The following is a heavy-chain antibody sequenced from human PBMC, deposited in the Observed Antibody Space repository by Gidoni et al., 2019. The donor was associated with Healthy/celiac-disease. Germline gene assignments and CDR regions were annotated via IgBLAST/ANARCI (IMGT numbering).Heavy chain of an antibody. Sequence: EVQLLESGGGLVQPGGSLRLSCAAPGFTFSSYAMSWVRQAPGKGLEWVSAISGSGGSTSSAASVKGRFTISRDNSKNTLYLQMNSLRAEDTAVYYCAKNVQSGWYAYYFDYWGQGTLVTVSS. CDR3: AKNVQSGWYAYYFDY. CDR2: ISGSGGST. J-gene: IGHJ4*02. D-gene: IGHD6-19*01. V-gene: IGHV3-23*01. CDR1: GFTFSSYA.